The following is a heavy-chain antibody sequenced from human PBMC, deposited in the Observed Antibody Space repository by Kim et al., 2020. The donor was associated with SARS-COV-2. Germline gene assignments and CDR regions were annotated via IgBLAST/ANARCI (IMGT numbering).Heavy chain of an antibody. Sequence: SETLSLTCTVSGGSISSSSYYWGWIRQPPGKVLEWIGSIYYSGSTYYNPSLKSRVTISVDTSKNQFSLKLSSVTAADTAVYYCARRRTKGVAARSFDYWGQGTLVTVSP. V-gene: IGHV4-39*01. CDR3: ARRRTKGVAARSFDY. D-gene: IGHD6-6*01. CDR2: IYYSGST. J-gene: IGHJ4*02. CDR1: GGSISSSSYY.